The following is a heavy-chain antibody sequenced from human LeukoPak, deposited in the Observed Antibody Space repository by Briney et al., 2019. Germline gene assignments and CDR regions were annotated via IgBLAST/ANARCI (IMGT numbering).Heavy chain of an antibody. CDR1: GFTVSSNY. V-gene: IGHV3-23*01. D-gene: IGHD6-13*01. J-gene: IGHJ5*02. CDR2: ISGSGGST. CDR3: ATDIAAPINWFDP. Sequence: GGSLRLSCAASGFTVSSNYMSWVRQAPGKGLEWVSAISGSGGSTYYADSVKGRFTISRDNSKNTLYLQMNGLRAEDTAVYYCATDIAAPINWFDPWGQGTLVTVSS.